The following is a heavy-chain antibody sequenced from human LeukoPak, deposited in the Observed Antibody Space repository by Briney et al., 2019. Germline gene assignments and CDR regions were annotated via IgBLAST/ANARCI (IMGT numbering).Heavy chain of an antibody. Sequence: GGSLRLSCAASGFTFSSYAMSWVRQAPGKGLEWVSAISGSGGSTYYADSVKGRFTISRDNSKNTLYLQMNSLRAEDTAVYYCALYSSSWYSPLDYWGQGTLVTVSS. J-gene: IGHJ4*02. CDR1: GFTFSSYA. CDR2: ISGSGGST. V-gene: IGHV3-23*01. CDR3: ALYSSSWYSPLDY. D-gene: IGHD6-13*01.